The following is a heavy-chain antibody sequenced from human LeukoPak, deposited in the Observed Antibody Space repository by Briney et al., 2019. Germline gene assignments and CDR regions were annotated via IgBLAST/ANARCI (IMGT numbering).Heavy chain of an antibody. CDR3: AKAGPRGVRDYYFDY. CDR2: ISYDGSNK. V-gene: IGHV3-30*18. Sequence: GGSLRLSCAASGFTFSSYCMHWVRQAPGKGLEWVAVISYDGSNKYYADSVKGRFTISRDNSKTTLYLQMNSLRAEDTAVYYCAKAGPRGVRDYYFDYWGQGTLVTVSS. CDR1: GFTFSSYC. J-gene: IGHJ4*02. D-gene: IGHD3-10*01.